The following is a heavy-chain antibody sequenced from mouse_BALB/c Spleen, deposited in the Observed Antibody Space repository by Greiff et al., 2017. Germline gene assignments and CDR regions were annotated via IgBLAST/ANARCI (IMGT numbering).Heavy chain of an antibody. D-gene: IGHD2-3*01. J-gene: IGHJ1*01. CDR1: GYTFTDHA. V-gene: IGHV1S53*01. CDR2: ISPGNGDI. CDR3: NRWLLLHWYFDV. Sequence: VQLQHSDAELVKPGASVKISCKASGYTFTDHAIHWVKQKPEQGLEWIGYISPGNGDIKYNEKFKGKATLTADKSSSTAYMQLNSLTSEDSAVYFCNRWLLLHWYFDVWGAGTTVTVSS.